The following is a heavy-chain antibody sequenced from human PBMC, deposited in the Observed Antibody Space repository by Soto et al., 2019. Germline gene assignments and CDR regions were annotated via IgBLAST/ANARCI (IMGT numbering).Heavy chain of an antibody. V-gene: IGHV3-7*01. CDR2: IKWDASEK. CDR3: ARDPGYGSRVLVNHYVGY. CDR1: GFTFGSYW. D-gene: IGHD3-10*01. J-gene: IGHJ4*01. Sequence: PGGSLRLSCAASGFTFGSYWMSWVRQAPGKGPEWLATIKWDASEKKYVDSVKGRFTTSRDNAKNALYLQMDSLRAEDTAVYYCARDPGYGSRVLVNHYVGYWGEGTRVTSPQ.